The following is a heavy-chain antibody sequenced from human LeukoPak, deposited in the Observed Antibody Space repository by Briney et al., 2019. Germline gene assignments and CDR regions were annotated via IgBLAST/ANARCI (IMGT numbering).Heavy chain of an antibody. D-gene: IGHD2-2*02. CDR1: GFTFSSYS. Sequence: PGGSLRLSCAASGFTFSSYSMNWVRQAPGKGLEWVSYISSSSSTIYYADSVKGRFTISRDNSKNTLYLQMNSLRAEGTAVYYCACKYCSSTSCNTMSFDYWGQGTLVTVSS. CDR3: ACKYCSSTSCNTMSFDY. CDR2: ISSSSSTI. J-gene: IGHJ4*02. V-gene: IGHV3-48*01.